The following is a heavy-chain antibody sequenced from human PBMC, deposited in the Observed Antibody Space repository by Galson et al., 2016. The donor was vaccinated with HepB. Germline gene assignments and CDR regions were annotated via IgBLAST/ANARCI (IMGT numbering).Heavy chain of an antibody. CDR2: ISGHNGET. V-gene: IGHV1-18*04. Sequence: SVKVSCKASGYTFNNYGINWVRQAPGRGLEWMGWISGHNGETKYPQKLQARVTVTTDTSTSTAYLELRSLRADDAAVYYCARWGGSGLGYMGVWGKGTTVSVSS. CDR3: ARWGGSGLGYMGV. CDR1: GYTFNNYG. D-gene: IGHD6-19*01. J-gene: IGHJ6*03.